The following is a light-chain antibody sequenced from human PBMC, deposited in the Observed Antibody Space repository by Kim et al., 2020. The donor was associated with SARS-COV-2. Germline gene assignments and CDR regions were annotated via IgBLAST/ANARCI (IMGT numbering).Light chain of an antibody. CDR2: AAY. Sequence: ASVGDRATTTLRASQRISRSVRCDQQKPGKTPTLLIYAAYSLQSGVPSRFSGRGYGRDFTLTISSVQPEEFATYYCQQSNSTPRTFGQGTKGEIK. V-gene: IGKV1-39*01. CDR1: QRISRS. J-gene: IGKJ1*01. CDR3: QQSNSTPRT.